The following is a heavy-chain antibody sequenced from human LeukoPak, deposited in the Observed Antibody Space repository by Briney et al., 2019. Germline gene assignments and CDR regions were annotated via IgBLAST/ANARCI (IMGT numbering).Heavy chain of an antibody. CDR3: ARVADYGGNPIDY. D-gene: IGHD4-23*01. CDR1: GGSISSYY. Sequence: SETLSLTCTVSGGSISSYYWSWIRQPPGKGLEWIGYIYYSGSTYYNPSLKSRVTISVDTSKNQFSLKLSSVTAADTAVCYCARVADYGGNPIDYWGQGTLVTVSS. V-gene: IGHV4-30-4*01. CDR2: IYYSGST. J-gene: IGHJ4*02.